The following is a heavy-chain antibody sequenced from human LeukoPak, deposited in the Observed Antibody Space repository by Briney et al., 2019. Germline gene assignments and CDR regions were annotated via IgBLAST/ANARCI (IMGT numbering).Heavy chain of an antibody. D-gene: IGHD6-19*01. CDR2: ISYNGTTI. Sequence: GGSLRLSCAASGFTFSSYEMNWVRQAPGKGLEWVSYISYNGTTIYYADSVKGRVTISRDNAKNSLYLQMNSLRAEDTAVYYCARVSSGWYYYYFDYWGQGTLVTVSS. J-gene: IGHJ4*02. CDR1: GFTFSSYE. V-gene: IGHV3-48*03. CDR3: ARVSSGWYYYYFDY.